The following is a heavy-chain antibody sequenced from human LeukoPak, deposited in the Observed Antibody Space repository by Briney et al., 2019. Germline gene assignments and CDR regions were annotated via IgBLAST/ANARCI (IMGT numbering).Heavy chain of an antibody. CDR1: GGSISSYY. V-gene: IGHV4-59*08. Sequence: SETLSLTCTVSGGSISSYYWSWIRQPPGKGLEWIGYIYYSGSTNYKPSLKSRVTISVDTSKSQFSLKLSSVTAADTAVYYCASGSYSPYYFDYWGRGTLVTVSS. J-gene: IGHJ4*02. CDR2: IYYSGST. CDR3: ASGSYSPYYFDY. D-gene: IGHD1-26*01.